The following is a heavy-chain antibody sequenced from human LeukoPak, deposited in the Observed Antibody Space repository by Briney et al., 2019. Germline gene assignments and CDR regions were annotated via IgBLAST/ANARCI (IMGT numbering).Heavy chain of an antibody. CDR2: ISSRSSNI. CDR3: AYSSSWSDFDY. D-gene: IGHD6-13*01. J-gene: IGHJ4*02. CDR1: GFTFNTYT. V-gene: IGHV3-21*04. Sequence: PGGSLRLSCAASGFTFNTYTMNWVRQAPGKGLEWVSSISSRSSNIYYADSVKGRFTISRDNSKNTLYLQMNSLRAEDTAVYYCAYSSSWSDFDYWGQGTLVTVSS.